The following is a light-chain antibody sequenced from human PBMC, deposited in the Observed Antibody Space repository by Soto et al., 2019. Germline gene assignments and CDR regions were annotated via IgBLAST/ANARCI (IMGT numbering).Light chain of an antibody. V-gene: IGKV1-5*01. CDR3: QPAWT. CDR2: DAS. J-gene: IGKJ1*01. Sequence: DIQMTQSPSTLSASVGDRVTITCRASQSVSSWLAWYQQKPGKAPKLLIYDASNLGSGVPSRFSGSASGTEFTLTISSLQPDDFATYYCQPAWTFGQGTKVEIK. CDR1: QSVSSW.